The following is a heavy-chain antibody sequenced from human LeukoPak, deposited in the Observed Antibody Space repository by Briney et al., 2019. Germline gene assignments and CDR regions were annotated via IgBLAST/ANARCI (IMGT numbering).Heavy chain of an antibody. V-gene: IGHV4-4*07. CDR1: GGSVNSYY. CDR2: IDAIGST. CDR3: ARDLGDRSRAYFVFDY. J-gene: IGHJ4*02. Sequence: SQTLSLTCTVSGGSVNSYYWSWIRQPAGKGLEWIGRIDAIGSTNYNASLKSRVSMSVDTSRNQFSLKLHSVTAADTAMYYCARDLGDRSRAYFVFDYWGQGALVTVSS. D-gene: IGHD3-16*01.